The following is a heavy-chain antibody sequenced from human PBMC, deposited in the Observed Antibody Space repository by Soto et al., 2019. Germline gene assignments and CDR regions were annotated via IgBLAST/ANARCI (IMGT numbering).Heavy chain of an antibody. J-gene: IGHJ4*02. CDR1: GFTFGDYA. D-gene: IGHD3-10*01. CDR3: AKDADIRGLIPYYLDY. CDR2: ISWNSDNI. Sequence: EVQLVESGGGLVQPGRSLRLSCAASGFTFGDYAMHWVRQAPGKGLEWVSSISWNSDNIDYADSVKGRFTISRDNAKNSLFLDRNSLRAEDTALYYCAKDADIRGLIPYYLDYWGQGTPVTVS. V-gene: IGHV3-9*01.